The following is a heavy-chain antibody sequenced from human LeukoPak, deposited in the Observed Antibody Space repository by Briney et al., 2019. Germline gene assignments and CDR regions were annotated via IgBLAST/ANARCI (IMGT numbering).Heavy chain of an antibody. CDR3: ARMTITMVRGVIMYYFDY. V-gene: IGHV4-4*07. Sequence: PSETLSLTCTVSGGSTSSYYWSWIRQPAGKGLEWIGRIYTSGSTNYNPSLKSRVTMSVDTSKNQFSLKLSSVTAADTAVYYCARMTITMVRGVIMYYFDYWGQGTLVTVSS. D-gene: IGHD3-10*01. J-gene: IGHJ4*02. CDR1: GGSTSSYY. CDR2: IYTSGST.